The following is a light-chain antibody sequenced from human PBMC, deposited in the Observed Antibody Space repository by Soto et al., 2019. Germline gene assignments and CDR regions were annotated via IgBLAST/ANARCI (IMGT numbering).Light chain of an antibody. V-gene: IGLV2-18*02. CDR2: EVS. CDR3: SSYTSGNTVL. Sequence: QSVLTQPPSMSGSPGQSVTISCTGTSSDVGSYNRVSWYQQPPGTAPKLMIYEVSNRPSGVPDRFSGSKSGNTASLTISGLQAEDEADYYCSSYTSGNTVLFGGGTQLTVL. CDR1: SSDVGSYNR. J-gene: IGLJ2*01.